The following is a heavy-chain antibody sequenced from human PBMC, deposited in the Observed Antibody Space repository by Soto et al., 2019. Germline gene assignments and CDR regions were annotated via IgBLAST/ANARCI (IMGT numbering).Heavy chain of an antibody. CDR1: GGPYSKYS. V-gene: IGHV1-69*02. D-gene: IGHD3-22*01. Sequence: QVQLVQSGTEVKKPGSSVTVSCKASGGPYSKYSISWVRQAPGQGLEWMGRIIPIFDITNYAQKFQGRVTITADKSTSTVHMDLSSLRSEDTAVYYCARSLLGDYYDSDGLDNWGQGTLVTVSS. J-gene: IGHJ4*02. CDR3: ARSLLGDYYDSDGLDN. CDR2: IIPIFDIT.